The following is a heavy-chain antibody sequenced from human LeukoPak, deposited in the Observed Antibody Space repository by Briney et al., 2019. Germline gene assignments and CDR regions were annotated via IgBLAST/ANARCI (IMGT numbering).Heavy chain of an antibody. CDR3: ARDPYYDYVWGSYRYSGWFDP. CDR2: ISAYNGNT. Sequence: GASVTVSCKASGYTFTSYGISWVRQAPGQGLEWMGWISAYNGNTNYAQKLQGRVTMTTDTSTSTAYMELRSLRSEDTAVYYCARDPYYDYVWGSYRYSGWFDPWGQGTLVTVSS. V-gene: IGHV1-18*01. CDR1: GYTFTSYG. D-gene: IGHD3-16*02. J-gene: IGHJ5*02.